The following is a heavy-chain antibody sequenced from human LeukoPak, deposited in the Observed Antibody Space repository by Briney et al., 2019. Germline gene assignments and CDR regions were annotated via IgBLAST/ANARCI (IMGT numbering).Heavy chain of an antibody. CDR1: GGSISSYY. Sequence: LSETLSLTCTVSGGSISSYYWGWIRQPPGKGLEWIGYIYYSGSTNYIPSLKSRVTISVDTSKNQFSLKLSSVTAADTAVYYCARQGGNWFDPWGQGTLVTVSS. V-gene: IGHV4-59*08. CDR3: ARQGGNWFDP. J-gene: IGHJ5*02. CDR2: IYYSGST.